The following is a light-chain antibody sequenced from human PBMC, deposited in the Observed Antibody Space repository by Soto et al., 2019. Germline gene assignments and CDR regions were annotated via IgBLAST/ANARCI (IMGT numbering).Light chain of an antibody. J-gene: IGKJ4*01. CDR3: QQYNNWPLT. CDR1: QSVSSY. CDR2: DAS. V-gene: IGKV3-11*01. Sequence: EIVLTQSPATLSLSPGERATLSCRASQSVSSYLACYQQKPGQAPRLLIYDASNRATGIPARFSGSASGPDFTLTINSLQSEDFAVYYCQQYNNWPLTFGGGTKVDIK.